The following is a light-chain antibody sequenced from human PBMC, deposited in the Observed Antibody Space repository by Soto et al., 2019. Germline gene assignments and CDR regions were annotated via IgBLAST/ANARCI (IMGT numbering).Light chain of an antibody. CDR1: TSDVGGYNY. CDR2: EVN. Sequence: QSVLTQPRSVSGSPGQSVTISWTGTTSDVGGYNYVSWYQHHPGKAPKFMMYEVNKRPSGVPDRFSGSKSGNTASLTISGLQADDEADYYCCSYAGSYTYVFGTGTKVTVL. J-gene: IGLJ1*01. CDR3: CSYAGSYTYV. V-gene: IGLV2-11*01.